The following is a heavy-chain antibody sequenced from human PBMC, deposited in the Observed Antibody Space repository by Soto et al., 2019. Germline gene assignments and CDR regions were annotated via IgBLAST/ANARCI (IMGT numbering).Heavy chain of an antibody. D-gene: IGHD2-15*01. V-gene: IGHV3-7*01. J-gene: IGHJ6*03. CDR1: GFTFSSYW. CDR3: ARDLVDCSGGSCYPAGYMDV. Sequence: GGSLRLSCAASGFTFSSYWMSWVRQAQGKGLEWVANIKQDGSGKYYVDSVKGRFTISRDNAKNSLYLQMNSLRAEDTAVYYCARDLVDCSGGSCYPAGYMDVWGKGTTVTVSS. CDR2: IKQDGSGK.